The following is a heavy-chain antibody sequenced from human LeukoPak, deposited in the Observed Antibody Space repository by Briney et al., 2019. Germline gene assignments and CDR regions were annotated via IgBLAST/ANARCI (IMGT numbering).Heavy chain of an antibody. CDR1: GFTFSSYA. Sequence: GGSLRLSCAASGFTFSSYAMSWVRQAPGKGLEWVATIIAGGRGATYYADSVKGRSTLSRDRSKKTLSLQMNRLRVEDTGIYYCAELNGRINWFDPWGQGTLVTVSS. D-gene: IGHD1-7*01. J-gene: IGHJ5*02. V-gene: IGHV3-23*01. CDR3: AELNGRINWFDP. CDR2: IIAGGRGAT.